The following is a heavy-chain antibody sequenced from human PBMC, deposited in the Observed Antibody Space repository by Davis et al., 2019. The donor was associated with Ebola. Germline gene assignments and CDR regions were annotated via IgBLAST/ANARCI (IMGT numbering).Heavy chain of an antibody. CDR1: GYTFTGYY. Sequence: ASVKVSCKASGYTFTGYYIHWVRQAPGQGLEWLGWINPNSGGTDYAQKFQGRVTMTRATSINTAYMELSRLRSDDTAVYYCARDLEERDSSSWSYYYYYIDVWGKGTTVTVSS. J-gene: IGHJ6*03. D-gene: IGHD6-13*01. CDR3: ARDLEERDSSSWSYYYYYIDV. V-gene: IGHV1-2*02. CDR2: INPNSGGT.